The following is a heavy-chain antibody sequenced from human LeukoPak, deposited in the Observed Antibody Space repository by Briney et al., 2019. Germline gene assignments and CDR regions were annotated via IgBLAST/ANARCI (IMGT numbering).Heavy chain of an antibody. CDR1: GYTFTSYG. CDR2: ISSGGNT. CDR3: ARDFAWGSGGAPIDDNWLDP. Sequence: ASVKVSCKASGYTFTSYGISWVRQAPGQGLEWMGWISSGGNTNYAPKLQDRATMTTDTSTSTAYMELRSLRFDDTAVYYCARDFAWGSGGAPIDDNWLDPWGQGTLVTVSS. D-gene: IGHD7-27*01. V-gene: IGHV1-18*01. J-gene: IGHJ5*02.